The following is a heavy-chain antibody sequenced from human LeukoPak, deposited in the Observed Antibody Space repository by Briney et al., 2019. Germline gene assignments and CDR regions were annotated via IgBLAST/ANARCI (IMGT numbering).Heavy chain of an antibody. CDR3: ARALTLGRITMVRGVIGY. Sequence: ASVKVSCKASGYTFTSYGISWVRQAPGQGLEWMGWISAYNGNTNYAQKLQGRVTMTRNTSISTAYMELSSLRSEDTAVYYCARALTLGRITMVRGVIGYWGQGTLFTVSS. CDR2: ISAYNGNT. V-gene: IGHV1-18*01. J-gene: IGHJ4*02. D-gene: IGHD3-10*01. CDR1: GYTFTSYG.